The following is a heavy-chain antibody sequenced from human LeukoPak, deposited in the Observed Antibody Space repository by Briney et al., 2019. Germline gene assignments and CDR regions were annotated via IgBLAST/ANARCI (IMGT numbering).Heavy chain of an antibody. J-gene: IGHJ6*02. V-gene: IGHV3-30*18. CDR3: AKNLYCGGGSCYPSALGMDV. D-gene: IGHD2-15*01. Sequence: GTSLRLSCAASGFNFRAFGIHWVRQAPGKGLEWVAVISYDGSHQYYADSVKGRFTISRDNSKNTLFLQMNSLRAEDTAVYYCAKNLYCGGGSCYPSALGMDVWGQGTTVTVSS. CDR1: GFNFRAFG. CDR2: ISYDGSHQ.